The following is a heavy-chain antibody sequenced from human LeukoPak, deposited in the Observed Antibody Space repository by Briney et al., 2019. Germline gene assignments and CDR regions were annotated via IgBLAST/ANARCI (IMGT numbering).Heavy chain of an antibody. Sequence: SETLSLTCAVYGGSFSGYYWSWIRQPPGKGLEWIGEINHSGSTNYNPSLKSRVTISVDTSKNQFSLKLSSVTAADTAVYYCARGRVRGYCSSTSCYYYCGMGVWGQGTTVTVSS. CDR1: GGSFSGYY. CDR2: INHSGST. CDR3: ARGRVRGYCSSTSCYYYCGMGV. D-gene: IGHD2-2*01. V-gene: IGHV4-34*01. J-gene: IGHJ6*02.